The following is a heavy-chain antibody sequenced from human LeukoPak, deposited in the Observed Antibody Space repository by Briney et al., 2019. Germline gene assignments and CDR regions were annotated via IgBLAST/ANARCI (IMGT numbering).Heavy chain of an antibody. V-gene: IGHV3-30*04. CDR1: GFTFSNYA. CDR3: ARGPDYDILADYFDY. CDR2: ISYDGSNR. J-gene: IGHJ4*02. D-gene: IGHD3-9*01. Sequence: GGSLRLSCAASGFTFSNYALHWVRQAPGKGLEWVAVISYDGSNRFYADSVRGRFTISRDNSKNTLFLQMNSLRPEDTAVYYCARGPDYDILADYFDYWGQGTLVTVSS.